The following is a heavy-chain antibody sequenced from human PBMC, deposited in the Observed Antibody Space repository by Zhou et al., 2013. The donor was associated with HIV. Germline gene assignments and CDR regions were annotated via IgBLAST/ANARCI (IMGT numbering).Heavy chain of an antibody. CDR2: IIPIFGTA. CDR3: ARAALAAAGTSYYYYYMDV. D-gene: IGHD6-13*01. J-gene: IGHJ6*03. V-gene: IGHV1-69*05. Sequence: QVQLVQSGAEVKKPGSSVKVSCKASGGTFSSYAISWVRQAPGQGLEWMGGIIPIFGTANYAQKFQGRVTITTDESTSTAYMELSSLRSEDTAVYYCARAALAAAGTSYYYYYMDVWGKGTTVTVSS. CDR1: GGTFSSYA.